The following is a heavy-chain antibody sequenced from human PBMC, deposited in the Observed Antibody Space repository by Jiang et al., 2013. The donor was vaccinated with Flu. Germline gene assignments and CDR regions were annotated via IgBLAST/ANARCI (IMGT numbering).Heavy chain of an antibody. V-gene: IGHV3-9*01. CDR1: GFTFDDYA. CDR2: ISWNSGSI. J-gene: IGHJ6*02. Sequence: SGFTFDDYAMHWVRQAPGKGLEWVSGISWNSGSIGYADSVKGRFTISRDNAKNSLYLQMNSLRAEDTALYYCAKDIRDGYPGTDYYYGMDVWGQGTTVTVSS. D-gene: IGHD5-24*01. CDR3: AKDIRDGYPGTDYYYGMDV.